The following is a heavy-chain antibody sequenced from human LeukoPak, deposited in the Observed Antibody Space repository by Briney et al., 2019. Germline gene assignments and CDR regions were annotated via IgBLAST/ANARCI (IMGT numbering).Heavy chain of an antibody. CDR2: IKHDGSEK. CDR1: GFIFTGYF. CDR3: TVFGDSNH. Sequence: GGSLRLSCAASGFIFTGYFMSWVRQAPGKGLEWVASIKHDGSEKYYVDSVRGRFTISRDNTKNLLYLQMSSLRVEDTAVYYCTVFGDSNHWGQGTLVTVSS. V-gene: IGHV3-7*03. D-gene: IGHD4-17*01. J-gene: IGHJ5*02.